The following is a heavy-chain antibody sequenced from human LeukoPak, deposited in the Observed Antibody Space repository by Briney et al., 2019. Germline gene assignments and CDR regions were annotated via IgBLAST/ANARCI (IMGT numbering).Heavy chain of an antibody. CDR1: GGSISSYY. J-gene: IGHJ4*02. CDR3: AREGGDSSGWYGGYYFDY. V-gene: IGHV4-4*07. CDR2: IYSSGST. D-gene: IGHD6-19*01. Sequence: SETLSLTCTVSGGSISSYYWSWIRQPAGKGLEWIGRIYSSGSTNYNPSLRSRVTMSVDTSKNQFSLKLSSVTAADTAVYYCAREGGDSSGWYGGYYFDYRGQGTLVTVSS.